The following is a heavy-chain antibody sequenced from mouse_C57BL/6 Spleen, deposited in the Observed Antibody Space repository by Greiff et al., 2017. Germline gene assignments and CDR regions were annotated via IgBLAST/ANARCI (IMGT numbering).Heavy chain of an antibody. CDR1: GYTFTDYN. CDR3: AREGTDYAMDY. J-gene: IGHJ4*01. D-gene: IGHD3-3*01. CDR2: INPNNGGT. Sequence: VHVKQSGPELVKPGASVKMSCKASGYTFTDYNMHWVKQSHGKSLEWIGYINPNNGGTSYNQKFKGKATLTVNKSSSTAYMELRSLTSEDSAVYYCAREGTDYAMDYWGQGTSVTVSS. V-gene: IGHV1-22*01.